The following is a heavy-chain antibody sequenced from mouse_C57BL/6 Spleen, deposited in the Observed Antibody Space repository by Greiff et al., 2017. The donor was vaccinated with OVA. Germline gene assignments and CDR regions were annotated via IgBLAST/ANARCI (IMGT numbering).Heavy chain of an antibody. CDR2: INPNNGGT. CDR3: GIRFSWFAY. J-gene: IGHJ3*01. Sequence: VQLQQSGPELVKPGASVKIPCKASGYTFTDYNMDWVKQSHGKSLEWIGDINPNNGGTIYNQKFKGKATLTVAKSSSTAYMELRSLTSEDTAVYYCGIRFSWFAYWGQGTLVTVSA. CDR1: GYTFTDYN. V-gene: IGHV1-18*01.